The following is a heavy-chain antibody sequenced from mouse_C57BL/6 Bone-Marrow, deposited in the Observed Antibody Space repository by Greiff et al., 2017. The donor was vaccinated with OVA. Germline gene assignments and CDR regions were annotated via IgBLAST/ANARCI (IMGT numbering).Heavy chain of an antibody. D-gene: IGHD1-1*01. CDR2: IYPRSGNT. CDR1: GYTFTSYG. CDR3: ARPITTVVATRIFDY. V-gene: IGHV1-81*01. Sequence: VKLVESGAELARPGASVKLSCKASGYTFTSYGISWVKQRTGQGLEWIGEIYPRSGNTYYNEKFKGKATLTADKSSSTAYMELRSLTSEDSAVYFCARPITTVVATRIFDYWGQGTTLTVSS. J-gene: IGHJ2*01.